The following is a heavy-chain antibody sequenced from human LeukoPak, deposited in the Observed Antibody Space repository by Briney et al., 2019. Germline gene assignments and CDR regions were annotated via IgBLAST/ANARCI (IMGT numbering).Heavy chain of an antibody. Sequence: GGSLRLSCAASGFTFSSYWMSWVRQAPGKGLEWVSAISGSGGSTYYADSVKCRFTISRDNSKNTLYLQMNSLRAEDTAVYYCAKGDYYGSGSYFVDYWGQGTLVTVSS. CDR2: ISGSGGST. CDR1: GFTFSSYW. V-gene: IGHV3-23*01. CDR3: AKGDYYGSGSYFVDY. D-gene: IGHD3-10*01. J-gene: IGHJ4*02.